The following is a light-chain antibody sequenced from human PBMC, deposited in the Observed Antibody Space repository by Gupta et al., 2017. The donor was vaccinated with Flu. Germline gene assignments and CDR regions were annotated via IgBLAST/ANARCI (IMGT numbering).Light chain of an antibody. CDR3: QQYNNRPLT. Sequence: VETATLSCRASQSVGSDLAWYQQTPVQAPRLLIYGASTRATGIPARFSCSGSGTEFTLTISILQSEDFAVYHCQQYNNRPLTFGGGTKVAIK. CDR1: QSVGSD. V-gene: IGKV3-15*01. CDR2: GAS. J-gene: IGKJ4*01.